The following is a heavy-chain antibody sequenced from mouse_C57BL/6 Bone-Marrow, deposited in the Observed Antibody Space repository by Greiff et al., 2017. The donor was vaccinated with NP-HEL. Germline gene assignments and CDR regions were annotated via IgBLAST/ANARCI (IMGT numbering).Heavy chain of an antibody. Sequence: QVHLKQSGPELVKPGASVKISCKASGYAFSSSWMNWVKQRPGKGLEWIGRIYPGDGDTNYNGKFKGKATLTADKSSSTAYMQLSSLTSEDSAVYFCARERGYYGSSYPFAYWGQGTLVTVSA. D-gene: IGHD1-1*01. CDR3: ARERGYYGSSYPFAY. J-gene: IGHJ3*01. CDR1: GYAFSSSW. CDR2: IYPGDGDT. V-gene: IGHV1-82*01.